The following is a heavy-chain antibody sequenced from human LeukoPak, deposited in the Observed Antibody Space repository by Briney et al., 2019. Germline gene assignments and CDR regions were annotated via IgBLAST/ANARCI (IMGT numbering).Heavy chain of an antibody. CDR2: IWYDGTKK. D-gene: IGHD6-19*01. CDR1: GFTFSSYG. V-gene: IGHV3-33*01. Sequence: PGRSLRLSCATSGFTFSSYGMHWVRQAPGKGLEWVAVIWYDGTKKYYADSVKGRFTISRDNSKNTLYLQMNSLRAEDTAVYYRARDYGRGWLAPDYWGQGTLVTVSS. J-gene: IGHJ4*02. CDR3: ARDYGRGWLAPDY.